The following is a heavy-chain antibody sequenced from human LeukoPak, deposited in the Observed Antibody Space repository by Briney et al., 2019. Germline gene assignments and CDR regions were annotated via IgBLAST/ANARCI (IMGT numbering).Heavy chain of an antibody. CDR1: GYTFTSYY. J-gene: IGHJ4*02. CDR3: ARGGYQVGVDY. Sequence: APVKVSCKASGYTFTSYYMHWVRQAPGQGLEWMGIINPSGGITGHAQKLQGRVTMTRDTSTSTVYMELSSLRSEDTAVYYCARGGYQVGVDYWGQGTLVTVSS. D-gene: IGHD3-16*01. V-gene: IGHV1-46*04. CDR2: INPSGGIT.